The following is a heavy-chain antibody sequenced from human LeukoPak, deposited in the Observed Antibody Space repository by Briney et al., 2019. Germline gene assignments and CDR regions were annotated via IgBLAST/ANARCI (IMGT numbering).Heavy chain of an antibody. V-gene: IGHV3-74*01. J-gene: IGHJ6*03. CDR3: ASPAGSMVRGAYEDYYYYYMDV. CDR1: GFTFSSYW. Sequence: GGSLRLSCAASGFTFSSYWMHWVRQAPGKGLVWVSRINSDGSSTSYADSVKGRFTISRDNAKNTLCLQMNSLRAEDTAVYYCASPAGSMVRGAYEDYYYYYMDVWGKGTTVTVSS. D-gene: IGHD3-10*01. CDR2: INSDGSST.